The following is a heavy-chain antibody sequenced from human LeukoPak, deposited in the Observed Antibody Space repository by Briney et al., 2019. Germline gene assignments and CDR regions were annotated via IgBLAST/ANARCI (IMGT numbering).Heavy chain of an antibody. CDR2: IRSKANSYAT. CDR3: TRLDCSSTSCSDY. V-gene: IGHV3-73*01. J-gene: IGHJ4*02. D-gene: IGHD2-2*01. Sequence: PGGSLRFSCAASGFTFSGSAMHWVRQASGKGLEWVGRIRSKANSYATAYAASVKGRFTISRDDSKNTAYLQMNSLKTEDTAVYYCTRLDCSSTSCSDYWGQGTLVTVSS. CDR1: GFTFSGSA.